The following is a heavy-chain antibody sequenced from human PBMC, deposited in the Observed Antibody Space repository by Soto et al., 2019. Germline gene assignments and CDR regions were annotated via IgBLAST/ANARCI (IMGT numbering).Heavy chain of an antibody. Sequence: SVKVSCKASGGTFSSYAISWVRQAPGQGLEWMGGIIPIFGTANYAQKFQGRVTITADESTSTAYMELSSLRSEDTAVYYCARGQYSSSWSTHYYYYYGMDVWGQGTTVTVSS. D-gene: IGHD6-13*01. CDR1: GGTFSSYA. CDR2: IIPIFGTA. CDR3: ARGQYSSSWSTHYYYYYGMDV. J-gene: IGHJ6*02. V-gene: IGHV1-69*13.